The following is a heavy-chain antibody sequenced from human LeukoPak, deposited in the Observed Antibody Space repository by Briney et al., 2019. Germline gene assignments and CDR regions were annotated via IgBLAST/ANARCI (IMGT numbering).Heavy chain of an antibody. D-gene: IGHD4-17*01. Sequence: PGGSLRLSCAASGFTFSTYDMNWVRQAPGKGLEWVSYISSSSRTISYADSVKGRFTISRDNSKNTLYLQMNSLRAEDTAVYYCARGVHGDYADYWGQGTLVTVSS. CDR3: ARGVHGDYADY. J-gene: IGHJ4*02. CDR1: GFTFSTYD. V-gene: IGHV3-48*01. CDR2: ISSSSRTI.